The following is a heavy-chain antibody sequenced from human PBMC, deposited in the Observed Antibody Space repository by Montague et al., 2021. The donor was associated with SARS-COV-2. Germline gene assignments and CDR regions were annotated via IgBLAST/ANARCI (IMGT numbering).Heavy chain of an antibody. CDR3: ARGAPGY. V-gene: IGHV4-34*01. CDR1: SGSFSDYH. CDR2: INYGGST. D-gene: IGHD1-1*01. Sequence: SETLSLTCAVYSGSFSDYHWTWIRQSPGEGLEWIGQINYGGSTKYNPSLKSRVTISIDTSKNQFSLKLTSVTAADTAVYYCARGAPGYWGQGTLVTVSS. J-gene: IGHJ4*02.